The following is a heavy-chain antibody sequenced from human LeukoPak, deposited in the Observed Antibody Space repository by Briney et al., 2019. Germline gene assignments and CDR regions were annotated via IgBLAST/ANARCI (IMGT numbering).Heavy chain of an antibody. D-gene: IGHD3-22*01. CDR3: ARRVGRYYYDSTDYLKPTYYYNGMDV. CDR1: GVMFPSYW. Sequence: GGSLRLSCAASGVMFPSYWMTCVRQAPGKGLEWVANIKQDGSEKYYVDSVKGRFTISRDNAKNSVYLQMNSLRAEDRTVYYCARRVGRYYYDSTDYLKPTYYYNGMDVWGQGTTVTVSS. CDR2: IKQDGSEK. V-gene: IGHV3-7*02. J-gene: IGHJ6*02.